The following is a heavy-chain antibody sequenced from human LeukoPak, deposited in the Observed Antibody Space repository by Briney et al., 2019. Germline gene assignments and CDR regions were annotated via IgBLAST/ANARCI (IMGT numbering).Heavy chain of an antibody. J-gene: IGHJ6*03. CDR2: ISSNGGST. Sequence: GGSLRLSCAASGFTFSSYAMHWVRQAPGKGLEYVSAISSNGGSTYYANSVKGRFTISRDNSKNTLYLQMNSLRAEDTAVYYCAKDWRGYMDVWGKGTTVTVSS. CDR3: AKDWRGYMDV. CDR1: GFTFSSYA. V-gene: IGHV3-64*01.